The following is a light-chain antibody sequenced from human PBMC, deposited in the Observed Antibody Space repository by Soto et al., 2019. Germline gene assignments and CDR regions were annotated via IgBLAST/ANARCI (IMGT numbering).Light chain of an antibody. CDR2: GNS. Sequence: QAVVTQPPSVSGAPGQRVTISCTGSSSNIGAGYDVHWFQQLPGTAPKLLIYGNSNRPSGVPDRFAGSKSGTSASLAITGLQAEDEADYYCQSYDRSLSAWVFGGGTKVTVL. CDR3: QSYDRSLSAWV. CDR1: SSNIGAGYD. J-gene: IGLJ3*02. V-gene: IGLV1-40*01.